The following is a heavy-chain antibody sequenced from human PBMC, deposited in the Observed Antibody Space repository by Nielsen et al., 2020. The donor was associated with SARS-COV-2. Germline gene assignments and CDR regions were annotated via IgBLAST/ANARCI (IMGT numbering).Heavy chain of an antibody. CDR1: GFTFDDYA. Sequence: SLKISCAASGFTFDDYAMHWVRQAPGKGLEWVSGISWNSGSIGYADSVKGRFTISRDNAKNSLYLQMNSLRAEDTALYYCAKDTLLYYGMDVWGQGTTVTVSS. CDR3: AKDTLLYYGMDV. V-gene: IGHV3-9*01. CDR2: ISWNSGSI. J-gene: IGHJ6*02.